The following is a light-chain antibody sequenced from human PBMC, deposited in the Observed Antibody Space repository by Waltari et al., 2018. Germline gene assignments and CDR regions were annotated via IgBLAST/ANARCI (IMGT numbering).Light chain of an antibody. CDR3: QQFNTWWT. V-gene: IGKV3-15*01. Sequence: EIVLTQSPATLSVSPGERAPRFCRASHSIRNNLAWYPQKPGQAPRLLIYGASTRATGIPARFSGSGSGTEFTLTISSLQSEDFAVYYCQQFNTWWTFGQGTKVEFK. CDR2: GAS. CDR1: HSIRNN. J-gene: IGKJ1*01.